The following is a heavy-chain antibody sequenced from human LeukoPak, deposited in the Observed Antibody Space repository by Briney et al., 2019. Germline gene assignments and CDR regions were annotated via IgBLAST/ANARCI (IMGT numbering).Heavy chain of an antibody. D-gene: IGHD6-19*01. CDR2: ISYDGSYK. J-gene: IGHJ4*02. CDR3: AKAHTSDWSYFDY. CDR1: GFTFTRSA. V-gene: IGHV3-30*18. Sequence: GRSLRLSCAASGFTFTRSAMHWVRQAPGKGLEWVALISYDGSYKFYGGSVEGLFTASRDNSKSTLYLQMNSLRAEDTAVYYCAKAHTSDWSYFDYWGQGALVSVSS.